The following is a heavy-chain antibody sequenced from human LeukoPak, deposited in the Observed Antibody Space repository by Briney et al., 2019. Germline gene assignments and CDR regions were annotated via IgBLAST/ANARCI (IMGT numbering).Heavy chain of an antibody. D-gene: IGHD5-12*01. CDR2: IKTKTDGVTT. V-gene: IGHV3-15*01. Sequence: GGSLRLSCAASGLTFSKAWMSWVRQAPGKGLEWVGRIKTKTDGVTTDYAAPVKGRFTLSRDDSKNTVYLQMTSLKIEDTAVYFCTGFETSGPDAFDIWGRGTMVTVSS. CDR1: GLTFSKAW. CDR3: TGFETSGPDAFDI. J-gene: IGHJ3*02.